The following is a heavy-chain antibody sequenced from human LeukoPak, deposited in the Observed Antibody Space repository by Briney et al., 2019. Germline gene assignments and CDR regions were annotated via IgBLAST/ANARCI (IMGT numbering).Heavy chain of an antibody. CDR1: GFTFSSYA. D-gene: IGHD3-22*01. CDR3: ARGISSGYAYDI. V-gene: IGHV3-23*01. Sequence: GGSLRLSCAASGFTFSSYAMSWVRQAPGKGLEWVSAISGSGGSTYYADSVKGRFTIYRDNTKNTLYLQMNSLRSEDTAVYSCARGISSGYAYDIWGQGTLVTVSS. CDR2: ISGSGGST. J-gene: IGHJ3*02.